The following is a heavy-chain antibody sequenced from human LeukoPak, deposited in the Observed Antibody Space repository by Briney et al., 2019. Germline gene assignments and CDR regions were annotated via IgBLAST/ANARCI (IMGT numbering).Heavy chain of an antibody. CDR1: GFTFSSYS. J-gene: IGHJ4*02. V-gene: IGHV3-21*01. CDR2: ISSSSSYI. D-gene: IGHD3-10*01. Sequence: PGRSLRLSCAASGFTFSSYSMNWVRQAPGKGLEWVSSISSSSSYIYYADSVKGRFTISRDNAKNSLYLQMNSLRAEDTAVYYCAREGYYGSGISAFYYFDYWGQGTLVTVSS. CDR3: AREGYYGSGISAFYYFDY.